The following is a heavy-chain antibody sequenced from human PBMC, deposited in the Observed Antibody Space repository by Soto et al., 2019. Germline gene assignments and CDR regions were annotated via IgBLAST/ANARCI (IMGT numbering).Heavy chain of an antibody. J-gene: IGHJ6*02. CDR2: VIPIFGTA. D-gene: IGHD3-22*01. Sequence: SVEVSCKASGGTFSSYAISWVRQAPGQGVEWVGGVIPIFGTANYAQKLQGRVTITADESTSTAYMELSSLRSEDTAVYYCASQRTENYYDSSGYYPLGYYYYGMDVWGQGTTVTVSS. CDR1: GGTFSSYA. V-gene: IGHV1-69*13. CDR3: ASQRTENYYDSSGYYPLGYYYYGMDV.